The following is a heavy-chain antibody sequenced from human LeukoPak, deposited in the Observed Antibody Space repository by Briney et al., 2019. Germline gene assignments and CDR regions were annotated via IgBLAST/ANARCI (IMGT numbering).Heavy chain of an antibody. CDR2: IYSGGST. D-gene: IGHD6-13*01. Sequence: PGGSLRLSCAASGFTVSSNYMSWVRQAPGKGLEWVSVIYSGGSTYYADSVKGRFTISRDNSKNTLYLQMNSLRAEDTAVYYCARDRAHNSWSDYWGQGTLVTVSS. J-gene: IGHJ4*02. V-gene: IGHV3-53*05. CDR1: GFTVSSNY. CDR3: ARDRAHNSWSDY.